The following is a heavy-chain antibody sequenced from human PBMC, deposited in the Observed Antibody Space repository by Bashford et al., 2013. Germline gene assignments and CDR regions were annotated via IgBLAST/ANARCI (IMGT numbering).Heavy chain of an antibody. CDR3: TRDADTSGHCSYFDL. J-gene: IGHJ4*02. D-gene: IGHD3-22*01. Sequence: WIRQPPGKGLEWIVSIDYTGGTYFNPSLRSRVTVSEDTSKNQFSLKLTSVTAADTAVYYCTRDADTSGHCSYFDLWGQGTLVTVSS. CDR2: IDYTGGT. V-gene: IGHV4-39*02.